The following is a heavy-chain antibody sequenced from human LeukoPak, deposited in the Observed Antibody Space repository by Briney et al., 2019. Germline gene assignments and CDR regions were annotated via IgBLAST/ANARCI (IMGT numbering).Heavy chain of an antibody. Sequence: SETLSLTCTVYGGSISSYYWSWIRQPAGKGLEWIGRIYTSGSTNYNPSLKSRVTMSDDTSKNQFSLKLSSVTAADTAVYYCARLGSDCISTSCYRLFAPGGQGTLDTVSS. CDR1: GGSISSYY. J-gene: IGHJ5*01. V-gene: IGHV4-4*07. D-gene: IGHD2-2*01. CDR2: IYTSGST. CDR3: ARLGSDCISTSCYRLFAP.